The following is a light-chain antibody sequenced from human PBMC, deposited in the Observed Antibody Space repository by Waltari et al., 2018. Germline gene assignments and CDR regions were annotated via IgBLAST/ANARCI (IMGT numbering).Light chain of an antibody. V-gene: IGLV2-14*01. CDR1: SSDIGGYNY. J-gene: IGLJ2*01. CDR3: ASYTTTRTVV. Sequence: QSALTQPASVSGSPGQSITISCTGTSSDIGGYNYVAWYQPHPGKAPKLMIFDVTRWPSGVANGFSGSKSCNTASLTISGLQAEDEADYYCASYTTTRTVVFGGGTKVTVL. CDR2: DVT.